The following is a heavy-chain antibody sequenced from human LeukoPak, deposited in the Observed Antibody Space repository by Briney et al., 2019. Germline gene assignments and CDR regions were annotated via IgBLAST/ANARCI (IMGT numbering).Heavy chain of an antibody. Sequence: GASVKVSCKASGYTFTSYGISWVRQAPGQGLEGMGWISAYNGNTNYAQKLQGRVTMTTDTSTSTAYMELRSLRSDDTAVYYCARVTSSWYWDYYYYMDVWGKGTTVTVSS. CDR1: GYTFTSYG. D-gene: IGHD6-13*01. V-gene: IGHV1-18*01. J-gene: IGHJ6*03. CDR2: ISAYNGNT. CDR3: ARVTSSWYWDYYYYMDV.